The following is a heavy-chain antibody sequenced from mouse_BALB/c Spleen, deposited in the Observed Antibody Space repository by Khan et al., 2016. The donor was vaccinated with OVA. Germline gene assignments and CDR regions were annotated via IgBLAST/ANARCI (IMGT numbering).Heavy chain of an antibody. Sequence: QVQLKQSGPELVRPGVSVKISCKGSDYTFTDYAMYWVKQSHAKSLEWIGLISTYSGSTNYNQKFKGKATMTVDKSSSTAYMELARLTSEDSAIYYGARPAYDGYYDYWGQGTTLTVSS. D-gene: IGHD2-3*01. V-gene: IGHV1S137*01. CDR3: ARPAYDGYYDY. CDR2: ISTYSGST. J-gene: IGHJ2*01. CDR1: DYTFTDYA.